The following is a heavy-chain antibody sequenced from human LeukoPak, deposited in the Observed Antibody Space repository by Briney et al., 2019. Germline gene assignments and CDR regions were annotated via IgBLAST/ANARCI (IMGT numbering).Heavy chain of an antibody. CDR1: GGSMSSYY. CDR3: ASSQYYYDRSGYYPLDY. Sequence: SETLSLTCIVSGGSMSSYYWSWIRQPPGKGLEWIGYIYYSGSTNYNPSLKSRVTISVDTSKDQFSLNLSSVTAADTAVYYCASSQYYYDRSGYYPLDYWGQGTLVTASS. D-gene: IGHD3-22*01. J-gene: IGHJ4*02. V-gene: IGHV4-59*01. CDR2: IYYSGST.